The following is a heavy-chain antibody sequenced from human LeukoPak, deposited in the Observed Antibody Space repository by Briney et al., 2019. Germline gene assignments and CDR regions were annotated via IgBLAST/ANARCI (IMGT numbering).Heavy chain of an antibody. V-gene: IGHV1-3*01. D-gene: IGHD3-22*01. CDR2: INAGNGNT. CDR1: GYTFTSYA. CDR3: ARGPYYYDSSGYFDY. Sequence: ASVKVSCKASGYTFTSYAMHWVRQAPGQRLEWMGWINAGNGNTKYSQKFQGRVTITRDTSASTAYMELSSLRSEDTAVYYCARGPYYYDSSGYFDYWGQGTLVTVSS. J-gene: IGHJ4*02.